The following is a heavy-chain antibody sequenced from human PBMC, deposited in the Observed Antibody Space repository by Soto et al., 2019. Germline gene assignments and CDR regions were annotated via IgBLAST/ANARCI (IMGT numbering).Heavy chain of an antibody. D-gene: IGHD3-10*01. CDR3: AKDSRKYYYGSGSSTHFDY. J-gene: IGHJ4*02. CDR1: GFTVSSYG. Sequence: GGSLRLSCAASGFTVSSYGMHWVRQAPGKGLEWVAVISYDGSNKYYADSVKGRFTISRDNSKNTLYLQMNSLRAEDAAVYYCAKDSRKYYYGSGSSTHFDYWGQGTLVTVSS. CDR2: ISYDGSNK. V-gene: IGHV3-30*18.